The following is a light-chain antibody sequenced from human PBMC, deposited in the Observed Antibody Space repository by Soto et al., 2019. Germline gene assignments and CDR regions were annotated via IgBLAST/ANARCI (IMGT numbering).Light chain of an antibody. CDR2: SAS. J-gene: IGKJ1*01. CDR3: HQLNSYPRT. CDR1: QGVSSY. Sequence: IQLTPSPSSLSASVGDTVTITCRASQGVSSYLAWYQQKPGKAPKLLIYSASTLQSGVPSRFRGSGSGTDFTLTISSLQPEDFATYYCHQLNSYPRTFGQGTKVDIK. V-gene: IGKV1-9*01.